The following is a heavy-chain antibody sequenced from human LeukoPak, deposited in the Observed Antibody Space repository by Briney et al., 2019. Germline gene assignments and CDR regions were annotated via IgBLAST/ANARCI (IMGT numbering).Heavy chain of an antibody. D-gene: IGHD2-2*01. CDR3: ARSLSTAGIDF. CDR1: GYSLSTARY. Sequence: SETLSLTCAVSGYSLSTARYWGWIRPPPGKGLEWIGSVYHSGTTYYNPSLKSRLTISVDTSNNQFSLNLRSVTAADTAVYYCARSLSTAGIDFWGQGTLVTVSS. CDR2: VYHSGTT. V-gene: IGHV4-38-2*01. J-gene: IGHJ4*02.